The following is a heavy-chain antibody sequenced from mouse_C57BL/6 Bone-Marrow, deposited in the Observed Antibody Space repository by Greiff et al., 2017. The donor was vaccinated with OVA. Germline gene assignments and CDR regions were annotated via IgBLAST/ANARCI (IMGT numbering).Heavy chain of an antibody. CDR1: GYTFTSYW. CDR3: ARSSYYGSSPWFAY. Sequence: VQLQQPGAELVKPGASVKLSCKASGYTFTSYWMHWVKQRPGRGLEWIGRIDTNSGGTKYNEKFKSKATLTVDKPSSPAYMQLSSLTSEDSAVYYCARSSYYGSSPWFAYWGQGTLVTVSA. CDR2: IDTNSGGT. D-gene: IGHD1-1*01. V-gene: IGHV1-72*01. J-gene: IGHJ3*01.